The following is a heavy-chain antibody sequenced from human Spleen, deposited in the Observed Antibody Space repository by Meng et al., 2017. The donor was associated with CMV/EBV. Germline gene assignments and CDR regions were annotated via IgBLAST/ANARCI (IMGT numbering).Heavy chain of an antibody. CDR2: IISVSDST. D-gene: IGHD1-26*01. V-gene: IGHV1-69*05. CDR1: FSISV. J-gene: IGHJ5*02. Sequence: FSISVVSWVRQPPGQGLEWIGVIISVSDSTTDAQKFQGRVTITTADSMTTAYMELTGLRSDDTAVYYCARDRGDIVGTTFYQNYFDLWGQGTLVTVSS. CDR3: ARDRGDIVGTTFYQNYFDL.